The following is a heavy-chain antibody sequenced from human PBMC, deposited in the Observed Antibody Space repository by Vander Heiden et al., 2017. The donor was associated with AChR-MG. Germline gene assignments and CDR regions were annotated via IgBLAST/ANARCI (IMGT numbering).Heavy chain of an antibody. CDR1: GYTFPSYG. V-gene: IGHV1-18*01. J-gene: IGHJ4*02. Sequence: QVQLVQSGAEVKTPGASVKLSCTASGYTFPSYGSSWVRQAPGQGLEWMGWISAYNGNTNYAQKLQGRVTMTTDTSTSTAYMELRSLRSDDTAVYYCARGALTYYYDSSGYDYWGQGTLVTVSS. CDR3: ARGALTYYYDSSGYDY. CDR2: ISAYNGNT. D-gene: IGHD3-22*01.